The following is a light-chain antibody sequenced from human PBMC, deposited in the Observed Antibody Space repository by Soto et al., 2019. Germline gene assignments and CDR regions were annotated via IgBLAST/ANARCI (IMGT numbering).Light chain of an antibody. Sequence: EIVLTQSPGTLSLSPGERATLSCRASQSVSRSYLAWYQQKPGQAPRLLIYGASSRATGIPDRFSGSGSGTDFTLTISRLEPEDFAVYYCHQYGSSPTWTFGQGTKVEIK. CDR3: HQYGSSPTWT. J-gene: IGKJ1*01. CDR1: QSVSRSY. CDR2: GAS. V-gene: IGKV3-20*01.